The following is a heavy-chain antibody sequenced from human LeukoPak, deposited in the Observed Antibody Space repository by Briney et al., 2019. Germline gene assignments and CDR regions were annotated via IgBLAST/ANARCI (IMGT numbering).Heavy chain of an antibody. V-gene: IGHV4-59*01. CDR1: GGSIGGYF. CDR3: ARYSSDHDGRHFEF. CDR2: IFYNGNT. J-gene: IGHJ4*02. D-gene: IGHD2-21*01. Sequence: PSETLSLTCTVSGGSIGGYFWSWLRQPPGKGLEWVGWIFYNGNTNYNSPLKSRLTMSVDASKNQFYLKLNSVTAADTAVYYCARYSSDHDGRHFEFWGQGILVTVSS.